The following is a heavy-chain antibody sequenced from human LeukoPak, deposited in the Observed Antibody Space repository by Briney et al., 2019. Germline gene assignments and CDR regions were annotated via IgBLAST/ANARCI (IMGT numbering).Heavy chain of an antibody. D-gene: IGHD6-13*01. CDR3: ARVSSSNWYNERGAFDV. J-gene: IGHJ3*01. CDR1: GSSISSYY. Sequence: SETLSLTCTVSGSSISSYYWSWVRQPPGKGLEWIGFVYYTGSTNYSPSLKSRVTISVDTSKNQFSLKLRSVTAADTAVYYCARVSSSNWYNERGAFDVWGQGTMVTVSS. CDR2: VYYTGST. V-gene: IGHV4-59*01.